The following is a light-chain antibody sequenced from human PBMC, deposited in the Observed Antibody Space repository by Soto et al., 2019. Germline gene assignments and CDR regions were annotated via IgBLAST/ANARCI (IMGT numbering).Light chain of an antibody. J-gene: IGLJ2*01. CDR1: SCNIGRNS. CDR3: AAWDDSLSVV. CDR2: VNN. Sequence: QSVLIQPPSASGTPGQRVTISCSGSSCNIGRNSVNWYQQLPGTAPRLVIYVNNQRPSGVSARFSGSRSGTTASLAISGLQAEDEADYYCAAWDDSLSVVFGGGTKLTVL. V-gene: IGLV1-44*01.